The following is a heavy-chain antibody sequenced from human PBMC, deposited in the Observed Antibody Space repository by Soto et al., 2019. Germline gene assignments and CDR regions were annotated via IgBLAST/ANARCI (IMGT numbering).Heavy chain of an antibody. J-gene: IGHJ3*01. CDR2: IIPILGIA. D-gene: IGHD2-15*01. CDR3: ARVADIVVVVAAKAGPFDF. CDR1: GGTFSSYT. Sequence: GASVKVSCKASGGTFSSYTISWVRQAPGQGLEWMGRIIPILGIANYAQKFQGRVTITADKSTSTAYMELSSLRSEDTAVYYCARVADIVVVVAAKAGPFDFWGQGTMVTVSS. V-gene: IGHV1-69*02.